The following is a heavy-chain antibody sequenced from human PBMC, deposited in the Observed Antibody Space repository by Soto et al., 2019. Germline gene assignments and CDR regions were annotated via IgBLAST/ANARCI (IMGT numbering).Heavy chain of an antibody. V-gene: IGHV1-69*01. CDR3: ARDLCYDSSGRIKKERGYFDY. D-gene: IGHD3-22*01. Sequence: QVQLVQSGAEVKKPGASVKVSCKASGGTFSSYAISWVRQAPGQGLERMGGIIPIFGTANYAQKFQGRVKITADESTNLAYMELSSLRAEDTAVYYCARDLCYDSSGRIKKERGYFDYWGQGTLVTVSS. J-gene: IGHJ4*02. CDR1: GGTFSSYA. CDR2: IIPIFGTA.